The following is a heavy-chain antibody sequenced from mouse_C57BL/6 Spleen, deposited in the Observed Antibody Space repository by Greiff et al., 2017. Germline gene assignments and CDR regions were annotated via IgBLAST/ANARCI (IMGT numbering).Heavy chain of an antibody. D-gene: IGHD2-4*01. CDR1: GFNIKNTY. V-gene: IGHV14-3*01. CDR2: IDPANGNT. CDR3: AGPLYYDYDGFAY. J-gene: IGHJ3*01. Sequence: VQLQQSVAELVRPGASVKLSCTASGFNIKNTYMHWVKQRPEQGLEWIGRIDPANGNTKYAPKFQGKATITADTSSNTAYLQLSSLTSEDTAIYYCAGPLYYDYDGFAYWGQGTLVTVSA.